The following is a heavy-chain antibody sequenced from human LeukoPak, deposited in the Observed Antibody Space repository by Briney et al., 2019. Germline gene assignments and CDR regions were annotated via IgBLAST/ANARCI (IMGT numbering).Heavy chain of an antibody. Sequence: GGSLRLSCAASGFTFSSYWMSWVRQAPGKGLEWVANIKQDGSEKYYVDSVKGRFTISRDNAKNSLYLQMNSLRAEDTAVYYCARGGYSYGYTVIDYWGQGTLVTVSS. D-gene: IGHD5-18*01. CDR3: ARGGYSYGYTVIDY. CDR1: GFTFSSYW. CDR2: IKQDGSEK. J-gene: IGHJ4*02. V-gene: IGHV3-7*01.